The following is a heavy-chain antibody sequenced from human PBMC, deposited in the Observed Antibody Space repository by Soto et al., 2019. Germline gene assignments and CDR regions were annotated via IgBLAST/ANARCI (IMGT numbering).Heavy chain of an antibody. Sequence: SETLSLTCTVSGGSISSYYWSWIRQPPGKGLEWIGYIYYSGSTNYNPSLKSRVTISVDTSKNQFSLKLSSVTAADTAVYYCARHVSYYGANWFDPWGQGTLVTVSS. D-gene: IGHD4-17*01. CDR3: ARHVSYYGANWFDP. CDR2: IYYSGST. CDR1: GGSISSYY. V-gene: IGHV4-59*08. J-gene: IGHJ5*02.